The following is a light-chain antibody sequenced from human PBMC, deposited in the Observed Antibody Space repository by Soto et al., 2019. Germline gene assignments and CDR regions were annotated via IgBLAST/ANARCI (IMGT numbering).Light chain of an antibody. CDR3: QQYNSYSRT. V-gene: IGKV1-5*01. Sequence: DIQMTQSPSTLSASVGDRVTITCRASQSISSWLAWYQQKPGKAPKLLIYDASSLESGGPSRFSGSGSGTEFPLTISSLQPDDFATYYCQQYNSYSRTFGQGTKVDIK. CDR2: DAS. CDR1: QSISSW. J-gene: IGKJ1*01.